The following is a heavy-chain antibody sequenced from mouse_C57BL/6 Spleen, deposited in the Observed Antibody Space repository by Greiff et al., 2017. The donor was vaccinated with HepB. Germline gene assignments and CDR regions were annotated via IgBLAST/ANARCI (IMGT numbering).Heavy chain of an antibody. D-gene: IGHD1-1*01. CDR1: GYTFTSYG. J-gene: IGHJ1*03. CDR2: IYPRSGNT. V-gene: IGHV1-81*01. CDR3: ARGDYGSTDWYFDV. Sequence: VMLVESGAELARPGASVKLSCKASGYTFTSYGISWVEQRTGQGLEWIGEIYPRSGNTYYNEKFKGKATLTADKSSSTAYMELRSLTSEDSAVYFCARGDYGSTDWYFDVWGTGTTVTVSS.